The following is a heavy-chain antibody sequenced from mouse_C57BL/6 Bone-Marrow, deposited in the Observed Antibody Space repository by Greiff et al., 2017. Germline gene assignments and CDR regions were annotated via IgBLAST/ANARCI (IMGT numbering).Heavy chain of an antibody. CDR3: SRPNYYGSSPWFAY. Sequence: EVQLQQSGPVLVKPGPSVKISCKASGFTFTDYYMHWVKQSPGKSLEWIGLVYPYNGGTSYNQKFKGKATLTVDTSSSTAYMELNSLTSEDSVVYFCSRPNYYGSSPWFAYWGQGTLVTVSA. D-gene: IGHD1-1*01. CDR2: VYPYNGGT. V-gene: IGHV1-36*01. J-gene: IGHJ3*01. CDR1: GFTFTDYY.